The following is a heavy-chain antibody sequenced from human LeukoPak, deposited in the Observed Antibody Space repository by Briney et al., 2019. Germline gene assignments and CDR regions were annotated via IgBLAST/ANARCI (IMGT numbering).Heavy chain of an antibody. D-gene: IGHD3-3*01. CDR2: VYHTGAT. Sequence: SETLSLTCGVSGYSISSGYFWVWIRQPPGKGLEWIGSVYHTGATYYNPSLRSPVTISVDTSKNRFSLELNSVTAADTAVYYCARDLGLTISANWFDPWGQGTLVTVSS. V-gene: IGHV4-38-2*02. CDR1: GYSISSGYF. CDR3: ARDLGLTISANWFDP. J-gene: IGHJ5*02.